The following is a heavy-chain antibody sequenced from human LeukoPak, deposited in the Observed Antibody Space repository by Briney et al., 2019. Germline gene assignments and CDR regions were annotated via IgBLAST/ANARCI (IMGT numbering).Heavy chain of an antibody. J-gene: IGHJ4*02. CDR3: SGNDEGTD. V-gene: IGHV3-23*01. Sequence: GSLELSCAASGFPFSSYAMSWVRQAPGKGLEWVSAISGSGGSTYYADSVKGRFTISRDNSKNTLYLQMNSLRAEDTAVCYCSGNDEGTDWGQGTLVTVSS. D-gene: IGHD3-10*01. CDR2: ISGSGGST. CDR1: GFPFSSYA.